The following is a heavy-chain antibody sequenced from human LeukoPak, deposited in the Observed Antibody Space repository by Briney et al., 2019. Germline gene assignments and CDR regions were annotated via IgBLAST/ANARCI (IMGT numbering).Heavy chain of an antibody. CDR1: GGSISSYY. Sequence: SETLSLTCTVSGGSISSYYWSWIRQPPGKGLEWIGYIYYSGSTNYNPSLKSRVTISVDTSKNQFSLKLSSVTAADTAVYCCARRRGTSFDPWGQGTLVTVSS. CDR2: IYYSGST. J-gene: IGHJ5*02. D-gene: IGHD2-2*01. V-gene: IGHV4-59*08. CDR3: ARRRGTSFDP.